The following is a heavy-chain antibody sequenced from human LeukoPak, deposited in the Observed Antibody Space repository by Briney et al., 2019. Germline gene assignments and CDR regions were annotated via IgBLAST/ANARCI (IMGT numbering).Heavy chain of an antibody. CDR3: ARGSHCTNGVWYLSSLDY. D-gene: IGHD2-8*01. Sequence: SETLSLTCAVYGGSFSGYYCSSIRQPPGKGLEWNGEINHSRSTNYNPSLKSRVTISVDMSKNQFSLKLSSVTAADTAVYYCARGSHCTNGVWYLSSLDYWGQGTLVTVYS. CDR1: GGSFSGYY. CDR2: INHSRST. J-gene: IGHJ4*02. V-gene: IGHV4-34*01.